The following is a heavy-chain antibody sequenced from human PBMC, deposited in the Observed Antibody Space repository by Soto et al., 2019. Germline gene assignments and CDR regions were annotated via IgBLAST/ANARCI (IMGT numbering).Heavy chain of an antibody. J-gene: IGHJ6*03. CDR2: ISAYNGNT. CDR3: AREYSNSTKDYYYMDV. Sequence: ASVKVSCKASGYTFTSYGISWVRQAPGQGLEWMGWISAYNGNTNYAQKLQGRVTMTTDTSTSTAYMELRSLRSDDTAVYYCAREYSNSTKDYYYMDVWGKGTTVTVSS. D-gene: IGHD4-4*01. CDR1: GYTFTSYG. V-gene: IGHV1-18*01.